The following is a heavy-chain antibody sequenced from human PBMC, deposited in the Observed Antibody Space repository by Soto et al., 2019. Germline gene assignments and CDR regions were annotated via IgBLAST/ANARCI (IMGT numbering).Heavy chain of an antibody. D-gene: IGHD3-3*01. CDR2: ISAYNGNT. V-gene: IGHV1-18*01. CDR3: ARVARGYFLSGYYYYYYYTDF. J-gene: IGHJ6*03. CDR1: GYTFTSYG. Sequence: ASVKVSCKASGYTFTSYGISWVRQAPGQGLEWMGWISAYNGNTNYAQKLQGRVTMTTDTSTSTAYMELRSLRSDDTAVYYCARVARGYFLSGYYYYYYYTDFWAKGPRSPSP.